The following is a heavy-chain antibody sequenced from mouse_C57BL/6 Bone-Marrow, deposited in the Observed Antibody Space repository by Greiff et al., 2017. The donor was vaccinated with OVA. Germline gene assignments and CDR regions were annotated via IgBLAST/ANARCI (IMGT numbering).Heavy chain of an antibody. V-gene: IGHV5-9-1*02. CDR1: GFTFSSYA. CDR2: ISSGGDYI. Sequence: EVQRVESGEGLVKPGGSLKLSCAASGFTFSSYAMSWVRQTPEKRLEWVAYISSGGDYIYYADTVKGRFTISRDNARNTLYLQMSSLKSEDTAMYYCTRDDGYLFAYWGQGTLVTVSA. CDR3: TRDDGYLFAY. D-gene: IGHD2-3*01. J-gene: IGHJ3*01.